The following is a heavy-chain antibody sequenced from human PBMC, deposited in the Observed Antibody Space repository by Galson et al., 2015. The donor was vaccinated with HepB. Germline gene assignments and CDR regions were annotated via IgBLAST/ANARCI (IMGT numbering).Heavy chain of an antibody. CDR1: GFTFSSYS. CDR3: ARGALMVRGVITGLYYFDY. J-gene: IGHJ4*02. D-gene: IGHD3-10*01. CDR2: ISSSGTTI. Sequence: SLRLSCAASGFTFSSYSMNWVRQAPGKGLEWVSYISSSGTTIYYADSVKGRFTISRDNAKNSLYLQMSSLRAEDTAVYYCARGALMVRGVITGLYYFDYWGQGTLVTVSS. V-gene: IGHV3-48*01.